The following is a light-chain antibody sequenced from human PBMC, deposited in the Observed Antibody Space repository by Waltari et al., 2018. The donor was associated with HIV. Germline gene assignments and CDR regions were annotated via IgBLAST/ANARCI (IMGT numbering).Light chain of an antibody. V-gene: IGKV2-30*01. Sequence: DVVMTQSPLSLPVTLGQPASISCRSSQSLENSDGNTYLNWFQQRPGKSPRRLIYKVSNRDSGVPDRFSGSGSGTDFTLKISRVEAEDVGFYYCMQDTDWPWTFGQGTKVEIK. CDR3: MQDTDWPWT. CDR1: QSLENSDGNTY. J-gene: IGKJ1*01. CDR2: KVS.